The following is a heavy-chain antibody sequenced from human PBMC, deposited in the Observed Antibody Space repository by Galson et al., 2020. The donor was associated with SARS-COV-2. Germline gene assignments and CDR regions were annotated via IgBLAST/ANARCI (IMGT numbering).Heavy chain of an antibody. CDR2: MNPNSGNT. J-gene: IGHJ4*02. CDR1: GYTFTSYD. CDR3: ARGVLLRRKMIVVVITQYYFDY. D-gene: IGHD3-22*01. V-gene: IGHV1-8*01. Sequence: ASVKVSCTASGYTFTSYDINWVRQATGQGLEWMGWMNPNSGNTGYAQKFQGRVTMTRNTSISTAYMELSSLRSEDTAVYYCARGVLLRRKMIVVVITQYYFDYWGQGTLVTVSS.